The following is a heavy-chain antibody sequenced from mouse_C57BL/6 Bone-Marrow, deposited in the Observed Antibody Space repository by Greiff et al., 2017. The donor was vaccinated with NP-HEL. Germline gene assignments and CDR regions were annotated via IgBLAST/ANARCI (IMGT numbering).Heavy chain of an antibody. CDR1: GYTFTSYW. CDR3: TRGITTVGGPYYAMDY. CDR2: IYPGNSDT. Sequence: EVQLQQSGTVLARPGASVKMSCKTSGYTFTSYWMHWVKQRPGQGLEWIGAIYPGNSDTSYNQKFKGKAKLTAVTSASTAYMELSSLTNEDSAVYYCTRGITTVGGPYYAMDYWGQGTSVTVSS. D-gene: IGHD1-1*01. V-gene: IGHV1-5*01. J-gene: IGHJ4*01.